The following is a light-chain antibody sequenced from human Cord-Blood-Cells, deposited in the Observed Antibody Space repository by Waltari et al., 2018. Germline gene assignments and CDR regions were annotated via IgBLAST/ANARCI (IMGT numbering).Light chain of an antibody. CDR3: CSYAGSSTYV. CDR2: EGS. V-gene: IGLV2-23*01. Sequence: QSALTQPASVSGSPGQSITISCTGTSSDVGSYNLASWYQQHPGKAPKLMIYEGSKWPSGVSNRFSGSKSGNTASLTISGLQAEDEADYYCCSYAGSSTYVFGTGTKVTVL. J-gene: IGLJ1*01. CDR1: SSDVGSYNL.